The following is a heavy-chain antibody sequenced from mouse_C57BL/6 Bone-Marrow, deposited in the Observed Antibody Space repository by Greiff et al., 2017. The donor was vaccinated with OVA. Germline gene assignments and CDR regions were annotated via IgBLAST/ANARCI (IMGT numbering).Heavy chain of an antibody. CDR1: GYTFTSYW. CDR2: IDPSDSET. J-gene: IGHJ4*01. V-gene: IGHV1-52*01. D-gene: IGHD1-1*01. CDR3: ARSAPYYYGSSYDAIDY. Sequence: VQLKQPGAELVRPGSSVKLSCKASGYTFTSYWMHWVKQRPIQGLEWIGNIDPSDSETHYNQKFKDKATLTVDKSSSTAYMQLSSLTSEDSSVYYCARSAPYYYGSSYDAIDYWGQGTSVTVSS.